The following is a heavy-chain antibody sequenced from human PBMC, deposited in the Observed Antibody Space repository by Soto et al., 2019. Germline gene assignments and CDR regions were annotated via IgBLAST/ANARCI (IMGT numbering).Heavy chain of an antibody. J-gene: IGHJ6*02. V-gene: IGHV4-34*01. CDR2: INHSGGT. CDR3: ARGGYCTNGVCYYYYYYGMDV. D-gene: IGHD2-8*01. Sequence: SETLSLTCAVYGGSFSGYYWSWIRQPPGKGLEWIGEINHSGGTNYNPSLKSRVTISVDTSKNQFSLKLSSVTAADTAVYYCARGGYCTNGVCYYYYYYGMDVWGQGTTVTVSS. CDR1: GGSFSGYY.